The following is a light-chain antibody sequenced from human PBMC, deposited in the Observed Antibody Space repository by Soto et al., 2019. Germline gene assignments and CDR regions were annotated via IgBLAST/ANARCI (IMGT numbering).Light chain of an antibody. J-gene: IGLJ2*01. CDR3: SSFAGDNNLV. CDR2: EVS. CDR1: SSDVGGYNY. V-gene: IGLV2-8*01. Sequence: QSALTQPPSASGSPGQSVTISCTGTSSDVGGYNYVSWYQQHPGKAPKLMISEVSKRPSVVPDRFSGSKSGNTASLTVSGLQAEDEADYYCSSFAGDNNLVFGGGTKLTVL.